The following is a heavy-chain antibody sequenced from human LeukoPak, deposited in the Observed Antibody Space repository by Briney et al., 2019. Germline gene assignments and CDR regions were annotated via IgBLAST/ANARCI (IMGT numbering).Heavy chain of an antibody. J-gene: IGHJ4*02. D-gene: IGHD3-10*01. Sequence: GGSLRLSCAVSGITLSNYGMSWVRQAPGKGLEWVAGISGSGGSTNYADSVKGRFTISRDNPKNTLFLQMNSLRAEDTAVYFCAKRGVVIRVVLVGFHKEAYYFDSWGQGALVTVSS. V-gene: IGHV3-23*01. CDR2: ISGSGGST. CDR3: AKRGVVIRVVLVGFHKEAYYFDS. CDR1: GITLSNYG.